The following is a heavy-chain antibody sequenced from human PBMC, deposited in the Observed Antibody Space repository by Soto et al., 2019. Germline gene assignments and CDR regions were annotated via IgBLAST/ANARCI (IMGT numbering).Heavy chain of an antibody. Sequence: GGSLRLSCAGSGFTFSNYDMSWVRQAPGKGLEWVSSVSASGGSTYYADSVKGRFTISRDNSKNTLYLQMNSLRAEDTAVYYCAKFGSSQIYYYMDFWGKGTTVTVSS. CDR3: AKFGSSQIYYYMDF. D-gene: IGHD6-6*01. CDR2: VSASGGST. CDR1: GFTFSNYD. J-gene: IGHJ6*03. V-gene: IGHV3-23*01.